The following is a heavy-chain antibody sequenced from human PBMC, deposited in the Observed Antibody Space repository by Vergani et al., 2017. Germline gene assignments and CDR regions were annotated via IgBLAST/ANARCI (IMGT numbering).Heavy chain of an antibody. CDR3: AREKARVTMIVVVGAFDI. D-gene: IGHD3-22*01. Sequence: QVQLVQSGAEVKKPGASVTVSCKASGGTFSSYAISWVRQAPGQGLEWMGRIIPILGIANYAQKFQGRVTITAVKSTSTAYMELSSLRSEDPAVYYCAREKARVTMIVVVGAFDIWGQGTMVTVSS. J-gene: IGHJ3*02. CDR1: GGTFSSYA. CDR2: IIPILGIA. V-gene: IGHV1-69*04.